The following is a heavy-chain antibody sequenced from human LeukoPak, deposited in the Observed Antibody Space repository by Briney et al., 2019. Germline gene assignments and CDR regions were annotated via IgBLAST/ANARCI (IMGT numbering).Heavy chain of an antibody. CDR2: IVVVSGNT. V-gene: IGHV1-58*01. Sequence: ASVTVSCKASAFTFTKSALQCVRQARGQRLEWIGWIVVVSGNTKYAQKFQERVTITRDMSTSTAYMELSSLSPEDTAVYYCVEAPIEMQQRGFDYGGQGTLVTVSS. D-gene: IGHD5-24*01. J-gene: IGHJ4*02. CDR3: VEAPIEMQQRGFDY. CDR1: AFTFTKSA.